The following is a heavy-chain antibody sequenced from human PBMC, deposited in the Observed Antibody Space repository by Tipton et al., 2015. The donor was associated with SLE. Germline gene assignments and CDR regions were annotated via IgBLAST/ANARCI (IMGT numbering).Heavy chain of an antibody. CDR3: ARGGGSYYDY. V-gene: IGHV4-4*07. CDR1: GDSITSHY. D-gene: IGHD1-26*01. J-gene: IGHJ4*02. Sequence: GLVKPSETLSLTCSVSGDSITSHYWSWVRQPAGKGLEWIGRIYTSANTIYNPSLKSRVTLSSDTSKNQYSLRVRSVTAADTAVYYCARGGGSYYDYWGQGTLVTVSS. CDR2: IYTSANT.